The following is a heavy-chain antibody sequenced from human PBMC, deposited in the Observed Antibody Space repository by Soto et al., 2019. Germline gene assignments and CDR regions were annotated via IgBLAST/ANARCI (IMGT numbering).Heavy chain of an antibody. CDR1: GFTFSSFG. J-gene: IGHJ4*02. D-gene: IGHD2-2*01. Sequence: QVQLVESGGGVVQPGRSLRLSCAASGFTFSSFGMHWVRQAPGKGLEWVALISYDGSDEYYRASVKGRFTISRDNSKNTLFLQVNSLRPEDNAVYYRAKDTSPGVSASSSDYWGQGALVTVSS. CDR2: ISYDGSDE. V-gene: IGHV3-30*18. CDR3: AKDTSPGVSASSSDY.